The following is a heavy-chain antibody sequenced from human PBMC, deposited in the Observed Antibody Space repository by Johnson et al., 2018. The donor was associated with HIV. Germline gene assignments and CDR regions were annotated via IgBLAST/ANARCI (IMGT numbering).Heavy chain of an antibody. Sequence: QVQLVVSGGGFVEPGGSLRLSCAASGSTFRLYGMHWVRQAPGKGLEWVAVITYDGRNKFYTDAVKGRFIISRDNSKNMTNLQMNGLSDEDTADYYCVRDQGSGWPTNAFDIWGRGTRGTVSS. J-gene: IGHJ3*02. CDR3: VRDQGSGWPTNAFDI. CDR1: GSTFRLYG. D-gene: IGHD6-19*01. V-gene: IGHV3-33*08. CDR2: ITYDGRNK.